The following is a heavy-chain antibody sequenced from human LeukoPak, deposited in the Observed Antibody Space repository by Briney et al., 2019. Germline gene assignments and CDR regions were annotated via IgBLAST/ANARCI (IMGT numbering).Heavy chain of an antibody. J-gene: IGHJ4*02. CDR1: GGTFSSYA. CDR3: AAAGSSGWTDFDY. Sequence: SVKVSCKASGGTFSSYAISWVRRAPGQGLEWMGGIIPIFGTANYAQKFQGRVTITADESTSTAYMELSSLRSEDTAVYYCAAAGSSGWTDFDYWGQATLVTVSS. D-gene: IGHD6-19*01. CDR2: IIPIFGTA. V-gene: IGHV1-69*01.